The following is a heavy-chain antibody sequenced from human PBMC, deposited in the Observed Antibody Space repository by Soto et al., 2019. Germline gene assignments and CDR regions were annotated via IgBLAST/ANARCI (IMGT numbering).Heavy chain of an antibody. J-gene: IGHJ4*02. D-gene: IGHD2-15*01. CDR1: GFTFSRQA. V-gene: IGHV3-33*01. Sequence: QVQLVESGGGVVQPERSLRLSCAASGFTFSRQAMHWVRQAPGRGLEWVAVIWYHGIDKYYADSVKGRFTISRDNSKNTVYQQMNRLRGEDTAVYYCATGFLGLCTGGNCPLDYWGQGTLVTVSS. CDR2: IWYHGIDK. CDR3: ATGFLGLCTGGNCPLDY.